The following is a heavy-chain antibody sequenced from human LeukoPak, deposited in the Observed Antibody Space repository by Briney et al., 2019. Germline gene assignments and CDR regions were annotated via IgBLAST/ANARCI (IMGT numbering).Heavy chain of an antibody. CDR2: INPSGGST. CDR1: GYTFTSYY. CDR3: ARDLSRFLEWLSGWFDP. Sequence: ASVKVSCKASGYTFTSYYLHWVRQAPGQGLEWMGIINPSGGSTSYAQKFQGRVTMTRDTSTSTVYMELSSLRSEDTAVYYCARDLSRFLEWLSGWFDPWGQGTLVTVSS. D-gene: IGHD3-3*01. J-gene: IGHJ5*02. V-gene: IGHV1-46*03.